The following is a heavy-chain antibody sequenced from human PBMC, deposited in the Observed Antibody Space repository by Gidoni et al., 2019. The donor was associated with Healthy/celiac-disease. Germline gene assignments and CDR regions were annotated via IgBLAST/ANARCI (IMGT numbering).Heavy chain of an antibody. CDR3: AKVVAARYYYYYYGMDV. CDR1: GGSISSSNW. D-gene: IGHD2-15*01. J-gene: IGHJ6*02. CDR2: IYHSGST. V-gene: IGHV4-4*02. Sequence: QVQLQESGPGLVKPSGTLSLTCAVSGGSISSSNWWSWVRQPPGKGLEWIGEIYHSGSTNYNPSLKSRVTISVDKSKNQFSLKLSSVTAADTAVYYCAKVVAARYYYYYYGMDVWGQGTTVTVSS.